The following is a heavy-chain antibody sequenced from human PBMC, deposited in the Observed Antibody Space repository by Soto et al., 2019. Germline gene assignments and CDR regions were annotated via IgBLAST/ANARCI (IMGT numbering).Heavy chain of an antibody. D-gene: IGHD3-3*01. CDR1: GYPVTAYY. CDR2: INPATGAA. J-gene: IGHJ3*02. CDR3: ARGGGVGVAGSAAFEM. V-gene: IGHV1-2*02. Sequence: QLHLVQSGAVVKKPGASVTVSCSASGYPVTAYYMHWVRQAPGRGLEWMGGINPATGAAKYTQTLQDRGPMTRDTSTSTVFMELSGLTSEDTAVFYCARGGGVGVAGSAAFEMWGQGTLVTVSS.